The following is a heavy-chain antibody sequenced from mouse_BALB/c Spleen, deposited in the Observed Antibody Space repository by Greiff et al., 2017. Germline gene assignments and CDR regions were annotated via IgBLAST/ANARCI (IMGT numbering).Heavy chain of an antibody. D-gene: IGHD2-2*01. V-gene: IGHV5-6-5*01. CDR1: GFTFSSYA. J-gene: IGHJ1*01. CDR3: ARGRGYDAAYWYFDV. CDR2: ISSGGST. Sequence: EVKLVESGGGLVKPGGSLKLSCAASGFTFSSYAMSWVRQTPEKRLEWVASISSGGSTYYPDSVKGRFTISRDNARNILYLQMSSPRSEDTAMYYCARGRGYDAAYWYFDVWGAGTTVTVSS.